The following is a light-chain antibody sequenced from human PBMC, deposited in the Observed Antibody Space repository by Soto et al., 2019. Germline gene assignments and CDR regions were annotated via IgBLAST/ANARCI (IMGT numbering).Light chain of an antibody. CDR2: DVS. CDR3: SSYTSSTDNYV. CDR1: SSDVGGYNY. J-gene: IGLJ1*01. Sequence: QSVLTQPASVSGSPGQSITISCTGTSSDVGGYNYVSWYQQHPGKAPKLMIYDVSNRPSGASNRFSGSKSGNTASLTISGLQAEDEADYYCSSYTSSTDNYVFGTGTKVTVL. V-gene: IGLV2-14*01.